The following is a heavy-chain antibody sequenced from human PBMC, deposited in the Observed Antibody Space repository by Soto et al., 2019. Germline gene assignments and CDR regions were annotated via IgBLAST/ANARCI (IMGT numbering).Heavy chain of an antibody. V-gene: IGHV3-7*03. J-gene: IGHJ5*02. CDR3: VRGGHGSGSYLGSS. D-gene: IGHD3-10*01. CDR2: IRQDGGAK. Sequence: GGSLRLSCLASGFTFTTYLMSWVRQAPGKGLQWVANIRQDGGAKYYVDSVKGRFTISGDNAKNSVYLQMDSLRVEDTAVYYCVRGGHGSGSYLGSSWGQGILVTVSS. CDR1: GFTFTTYL.